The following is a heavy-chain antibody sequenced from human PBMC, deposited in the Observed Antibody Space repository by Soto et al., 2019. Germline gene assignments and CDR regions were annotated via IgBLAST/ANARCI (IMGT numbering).Heavy chain of an antibody. Sequence: QVQLVQSGAEVKKPGSSVKVSCKASGGTFSSYTISWVRQAPGQGLEWMGRIIPILGIANYAQKFQGRVTITADKSTSTAYMELRSLRSEHTAVYYCARGGVTMVRGVTRSFDYWGQGTLVTVSS. CDR1: GGTFSSYT. D-gene: IGHD3-10*01. V-gene: IGHV1-69*02. J-gene: IGHJ4*02. CDR3: ARGGVTMVRGVTRSFDY. CDR2: IIPILGIA.